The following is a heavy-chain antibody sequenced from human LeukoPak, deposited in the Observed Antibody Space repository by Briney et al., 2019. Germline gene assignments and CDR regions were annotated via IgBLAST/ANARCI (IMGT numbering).Heavy chain of an antibody. CDR1: GFTLTDQY. D-gene: IGHD3-16*01. V-gene: IGHV3-72*01. CDR3: ARDGGERGNSAFDV. Sequence: GGSLRLSCAASGFTLTDQYMAWVRQAPGKGLEWIGRSRNKANSYSTEYAASVKDRFVISRDASGNLMYLQMYSLKIDDTAVYFCARDGGERGNSAFDVWGQGTEVTVSS. CDR2: SRNKANSYST. J-gene: IGHJ3*01.